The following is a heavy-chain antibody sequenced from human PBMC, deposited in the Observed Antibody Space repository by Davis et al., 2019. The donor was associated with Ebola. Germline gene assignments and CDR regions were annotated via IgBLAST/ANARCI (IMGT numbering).Heavy chain of an antibody. Sequence: GESLKISCKGSGYSFNDQWIGWVRQMPGKGLEWMGIIFPRDSDTRYSPSFQGHVTISVDKSISTAYLQWSSLRASDTAIYYCARGQDNSGWVNGWFFDPWGQGTLVTVSS. V-gene: IGHV5-51*01. CDR1: GYSFNDQW. CDR3: ARGQDNSGWVNGWFFDP. J-gene: IGHJ5*02. D-gene: IGHD5-12*01. CDR2: IFPRDSDT.